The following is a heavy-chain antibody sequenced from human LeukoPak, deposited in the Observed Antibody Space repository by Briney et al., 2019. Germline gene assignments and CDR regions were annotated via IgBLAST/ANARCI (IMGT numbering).Heavy chain of an antibody. CDR1: GGSIGSGNW. CDR2: IYHSGTT. CDR3: ARDHSYYFGSQTSTLDV. Sequence: SETLSLTCAVSGGSIGSGNWWSWVRQPPGRGLEWIGEIYHSGTTNYNSSLKSRLTISVDKSKNQFSLKLRSVTAADTAIYYCARDHSYYFGSQTSTLDVWGQGTAVTVSS. J-gene: IGHJ6*02. V-gene: IGHV4-4*02. D-gene: IGHD3-10*01.